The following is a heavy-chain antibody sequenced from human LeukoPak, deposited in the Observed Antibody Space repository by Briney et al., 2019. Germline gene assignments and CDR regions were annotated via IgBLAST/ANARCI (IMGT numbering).Heavy chain of an antibody. CDR3: ASSGYDILTGYYTTLGY. V-gene: IGHV1-69*06. Sequence: SVKVSCKASGGTFSSYAISWVRQAPGQGLEWMGGIIPIFGTANYAQKFQGRVTITADKSTSTAYMELSSLRSEDTAVYYCASSGYDILTGYYTTLGYWGQGTLVTVSS. J-gene: IGHJ4*02. D-gene: IGHD3-9*01. CDR2: IIPIFGTA. CDR1: GGTFSSYA.